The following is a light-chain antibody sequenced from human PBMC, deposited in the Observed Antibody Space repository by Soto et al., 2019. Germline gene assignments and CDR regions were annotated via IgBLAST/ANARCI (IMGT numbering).Light chain of an antibody. CDR1: QSVSRTY. J-gene: IGKJ2*01. V-gene: IGKV3-20*01. Sequence: EVVLTQSPGTLSLSPGDRAILSCRASQSVSRTYLAWYQQKPVQSPRLLIYSTSSRATGIPDMFSGSGSGTDFTITVSRLEPEDFAVYYSQQYGKSPNTCSQGTKLEI. CDR3: QQYGKSPNT. CDR2: STS.